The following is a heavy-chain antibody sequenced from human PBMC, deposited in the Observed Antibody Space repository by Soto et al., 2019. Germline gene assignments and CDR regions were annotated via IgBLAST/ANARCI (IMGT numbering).Heavy chain of an antibody. Sequence: GGSLRLSCAASGFTFSSYSMNWVRKAPRPGLELVSSIISSSSCIYYADSVKGRFTISRDNAKNSLYLQMNSLRAEDTAVYYCARGAGGYTIFGVVIMFWGQGTLVTVSS. J-gene: IGHJ4*02. CDR2: IISSSSCI. CDR1: GFTFSSYS. D-gene: IGHD3-3*01. V-gene: IGHV3-21*01. CDR3: ARGAGGYTIFGVVIMF.